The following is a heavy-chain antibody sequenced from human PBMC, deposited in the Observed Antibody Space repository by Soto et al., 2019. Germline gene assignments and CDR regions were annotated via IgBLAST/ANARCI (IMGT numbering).Heavy chain of an antibody. Sequence: SETLSLTCAVYGGSFSGYYWSWIRQPPGKGLEWIGEINHSGSTNYNPSLKSQVTISVDTSKNQFSLKLSSVTAADTAVYYCARKNTAGYSSSNWFDPWGQGTLVTVS. D-gene: IGHD6-13*01. V-gene: IGHV4-34*01. J-gene: IGHJ5*02. CDR1: GGSFSGYY. CDR2: INHSGST. CDR3: ARKNTAGYSSSNWFDP.